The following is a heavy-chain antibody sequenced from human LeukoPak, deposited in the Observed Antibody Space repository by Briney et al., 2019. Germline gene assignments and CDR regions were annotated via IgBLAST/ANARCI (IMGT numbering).Heavy chain of an antibody. J-gene: IGHJ4*02. D-gene: IGHD3-10*01. Sequence: PSETLSLTCTVSGGSISSYYWSWIRQPPGKGLEWIGYIYYSGSTNYNPSLKSRVTISVDTSKNQFSLKLSSVTAADTAVYYCARDRVIRTTYYYGSGSYYNYPDYWGQGTLVTVSS. CDR2: IYYSGST. V-gene: IGHV4-59*01. CDR3: ARDRVIRTTYYYGSGSYYNYPDY. CDR1: GGSISSYY.